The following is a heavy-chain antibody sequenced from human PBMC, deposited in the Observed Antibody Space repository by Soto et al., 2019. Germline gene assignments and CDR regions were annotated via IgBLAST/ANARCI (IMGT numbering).Heavy chain of an antibody. V-gene: IGHV3-53*01. Sequence: PGGSLRLSCAASGFTVGSNYMSWVRQAPGKGLEWVSVIYSEGTPYYADSVKGRFTISRENSNNTLYLHMNNLRAEDTAVYYCAKGPIFGVVRNWFDPWGQGILVTVSS. CDR2: IYSEGTP. D-gene: IGHD3-3*01. CDR3: AKGPIFGVVRNWFDP. CDR1: GFTVGSNY. J-gene: IGHJ5*02.